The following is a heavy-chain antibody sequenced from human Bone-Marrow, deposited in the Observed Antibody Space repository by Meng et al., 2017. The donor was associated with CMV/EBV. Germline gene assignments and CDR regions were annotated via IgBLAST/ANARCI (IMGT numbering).Heavy chain of an antibody. CDR3: ARVGLEYCSGGSCYSKAGYFDL. V-gene: IGHV1-8*01. J-gene: IGHJ2*01. D-gene: IGHD2-15*01. CDR1: GYTFTNYD. Sequence: ASVKVSCKASGYTFTNYDINWVRQATGQGLEWMGWMNPNSGDIGYAPKFQDRVTMTRHTSISTAYMELSSLRSEDTAVYYCARVGLEYCSGGSCYSKAGYFDLWGRGTLVTVSS. CDR2: MNPNSGDI.